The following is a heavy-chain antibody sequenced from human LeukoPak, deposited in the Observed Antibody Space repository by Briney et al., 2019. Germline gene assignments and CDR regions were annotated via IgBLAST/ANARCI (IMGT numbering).Heavy chain of an antibody. J-gene: IGHJ4*02. D-gene: IGHD6-13*01. Sequence: GGSLRLSCAVSGLTFSSSWMDWVRQAPGKGLEWVSAISGSGGSTYYADSVKGRFTISRDNSKNTLYLQMNSLRAEDTAVYYCAKDRSSSWYPYDYWGQGTLVTVSS. CDR1: GLTFSSSW. V-gene: IGHV3-23*01. CDR3: AKDRSSSWYPYDY. CDR2: ISGSGGST.